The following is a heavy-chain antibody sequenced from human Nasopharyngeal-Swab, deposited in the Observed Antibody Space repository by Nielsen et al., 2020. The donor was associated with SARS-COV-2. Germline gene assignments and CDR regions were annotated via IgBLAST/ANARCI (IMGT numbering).Heavy chain of an antibody. Sequence: GGSLRLSCAASGFTFSSYWMHWVRQAPGKGLVWVSRIKSDGSTTNYADSVKGRFTISRDNAKNTLYLQMHSLRAEDTAVHYCTRDFSAAAGSFDIWGQGTMVTVSS. CDR3: TRDFSAAAGSFDI. V-gene: IGHV3-74*01. CDR1: GFTFSSYW. CDR2: IKSDGSTT. J-gene: IGHJ3*02. D-gene: IGHD6-13*01.